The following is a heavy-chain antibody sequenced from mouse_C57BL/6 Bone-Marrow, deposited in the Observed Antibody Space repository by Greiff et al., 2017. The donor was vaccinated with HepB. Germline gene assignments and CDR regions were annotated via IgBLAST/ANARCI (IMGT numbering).Heavy chain of an antibody. CDR1: GYTFTDYY. CDR2: INPYNGGT. V-gene: IGHV1-19*01. J-gene: IGHJ4*01. CDR3: ARTGYDYDRGYYAMDY. Sequence: EVQLQQSGPVLVKPGASVKMSCKASGYTFTDYYMNCVKQSHGKSLEWIGVINPYNGGTSYNQKFKGKATLTVDKSSSTAYMELNSLTSEDSAVYYCARTGYDYDRGYYAMDYWGQGTSVTVSS. D-gene: IGHD2-4*01.